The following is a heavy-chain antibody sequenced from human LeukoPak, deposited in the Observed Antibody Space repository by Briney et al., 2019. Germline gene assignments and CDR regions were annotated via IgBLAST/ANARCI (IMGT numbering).Heavy chain of an antibody. J-gene: IGHJ4*02. D-gene: IGHD3-9*01. CDR3: ARAYYDILTGYGKTFDY. V-gene: IGHV3-21*01. Sequence: GGSLRLSCVASGFIFRDYTMNWVRQTPGKGLEWVSAINKGGSYMAYADSVKGRFTVSRDNAKNSLFLQMNNLRVEDTAVYFCARAYYDILTGYGKTFDYWGQGTLVTVSS. CDR1: GFIFRDYT. CDR2: INKGGSYM.